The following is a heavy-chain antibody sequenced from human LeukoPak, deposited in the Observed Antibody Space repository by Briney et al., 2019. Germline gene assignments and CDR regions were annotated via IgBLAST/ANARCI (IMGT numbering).Heavy chain of an antibody. CDR1: GYTFTSYA. CDR2: MNAGNGNT. Sequence: GASVKVSCKASGYTFTSYAMHWVRQAPGQRLEWMGWMNAGNGNTKYSQKFQGRVTITRDTSASTAYMELNSPRSEDTAVYYCARHVTMVRGVRYYYYGMDVWGTGTTVTVSS. CDR3: ARHVTMVRGVRYYYYGMDV. V-gene: IGHV1-3*01. D-gene: IGHD3-10*01. J-gene: IGHJ6*04.